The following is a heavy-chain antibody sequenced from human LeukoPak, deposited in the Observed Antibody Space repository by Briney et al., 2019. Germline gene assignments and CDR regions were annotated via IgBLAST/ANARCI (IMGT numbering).Heavy chain of an antibody. V-gene: IGHV4-59*01. D-gene: IGHD1-26*01. J-gene: IGHJ3*02. CDR3: ARSKLPHDAFDI. Sequence: PSETLSLTCTVSGGSMSDYYWSWIRQAPGKGLEWIGYIYYSGSTNYNPSLKSRVTISVDTSKDQFSLKLSSVTAADTAVYYCARSKLPHDAFDIWGQGTMVTVSS. CDR2: IYYSGST. CDR1: GGSMSDYY.